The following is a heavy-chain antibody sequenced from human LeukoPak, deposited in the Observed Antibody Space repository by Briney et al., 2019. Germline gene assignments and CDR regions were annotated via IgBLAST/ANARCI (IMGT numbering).Heavy chain of an antibody. D-gene: IGHD6-19*01. CDR3: ARGGVWYEGIDY. V-gene: IGHV1-18*01. CDR2: ISPDYGGT. Sequence: ASVKVSCKTSGYTFISYGISWVRQAPGQGLEWMGWISPDYGGTYYAQKLQGRVTMTTDTSSSTAYMELRSLRSDDTAVYYCARGGVWYEGIDYWGQGTLVTVSS. J-gene: IGHJ4*02. CDR1: GYTFISYG.